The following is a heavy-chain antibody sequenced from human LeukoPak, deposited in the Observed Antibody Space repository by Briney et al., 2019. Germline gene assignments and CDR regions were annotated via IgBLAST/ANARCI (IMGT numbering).Heavy chain of an antibody. D-gene: IGHD3-10*01. J-gene: IGHJ4*02. CDR2: INHSGST. CDR1: GGSFSGYY. V-gene: IGHV4-34*01. CDR3: ARSGAMVRGVIFY. Sequence: PSETLSLTCAVYGGSFSGYYWSWIRQPPGKGLEWIGEINHSGSTNYNPSLKSRVTISVDTSKNQFSLELSSVTAADTAVYYCARSGAMVRGVIFYWGQGTLVTVSS.